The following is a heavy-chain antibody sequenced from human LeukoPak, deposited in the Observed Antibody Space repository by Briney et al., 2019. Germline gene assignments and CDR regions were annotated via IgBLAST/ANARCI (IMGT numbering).Heavy chain of an antibody. CDR1: GGTFSSYA. J-gene: IGHJ4*02. CDR2: IIPTFGTA. CDR3: ARTTRIAAAGYVY. V-gene: IGHV1-69*13. Sequence: SVKVSCKASGGTFSSYAISWVRQAPGQGLEWMGGIIPTFGTANYAQKFQGRVTITADESTSTAYMELSSLRSEDTAVYYCARTTRIAAAGYVYWGQGTLVTVSS. D-gene: IGHD6-13*01.